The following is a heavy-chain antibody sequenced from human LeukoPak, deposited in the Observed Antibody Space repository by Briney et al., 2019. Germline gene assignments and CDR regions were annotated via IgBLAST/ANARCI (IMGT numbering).Heavy chain of an antibody. D-gene: IGHD2-21*02. CDR1: GCTFSSYA. J-gene: IGHJ4*02. V-gene: IGHV1-69*05. CDR2: IIPIFGTA. Sequence: EASVKVSCKASGCTFSSYAISWVRQAPGQGLEWMGMIIPIFGTANYAQKFQGRVTMTTDKSTGTVYTELSSLRCKDTAVYYCARRQTYCGGDCYISDWGQGTLVTVSS. CDR3: ARRQTYCGGDCYISD.